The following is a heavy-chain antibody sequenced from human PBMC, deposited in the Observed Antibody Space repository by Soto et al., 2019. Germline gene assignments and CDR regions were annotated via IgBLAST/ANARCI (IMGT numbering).Heavy chain of an antibody. CDR1: GFTFSSYG. V-gene: IGHV3-33*01. Sequence: PGGSLRLSCAASGFTFSSYGMHWVRQAPGKGLEWVAVIWYDGSNKYYADSVKGRFTISRDNSKNTLYLQMNSLRAEDTAVYYCARDSDFGPSTWFDPWGQGTRVTVSS. D-gene: IGHD3-16*01. J-gene: IGHJ5*02. CDR2: IWYDGSNK. CDR3: ARDSDFGPSTWFDP.